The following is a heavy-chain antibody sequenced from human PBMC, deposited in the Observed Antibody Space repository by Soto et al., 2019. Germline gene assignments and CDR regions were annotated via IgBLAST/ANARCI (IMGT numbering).Heavy chain of an antibody. V-gene: IGHV4-39*07. J-gene: IGHJ4*02. CDR3: ARDGDGYNY. Sequence: SETLSLTCSVAGGSISSSSYYWGWIRQPPGKGLEWIGSIYYSGSTYYNPSLKSRVTISVDTSKNQFSLKLSSVTAADTAVYYCARDGDGYNYWGQGTLVTVSS. CDR1: GGSISSSSYY. CDR2: IYYSGST. D-gene: IGHD5-12*01.